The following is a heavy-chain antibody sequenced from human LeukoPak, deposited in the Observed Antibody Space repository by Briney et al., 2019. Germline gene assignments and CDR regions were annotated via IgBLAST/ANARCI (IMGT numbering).Heavy chain of an antibody. J-gene: IGHJ3*02. CDR1: GFTFSNYW. V-gene: IGHV3-7*01. CDR2: IKQDGSEK. Sequence: GGSLRLSCAASGFTFSNYWMSWVRQAPGKGLEWVANIKQDGSEKYYVDSVKGRFTISRDNAKNSLYLQMNSLRADDTAVYYCAREGYLKAFDIWGQGTMVTVSS. CDR3: AREGYLKAFDI. D-gene: IGHD1-26*01.